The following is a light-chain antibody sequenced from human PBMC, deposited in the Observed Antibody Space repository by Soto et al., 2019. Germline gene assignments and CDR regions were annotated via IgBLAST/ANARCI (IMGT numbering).Light chain of an antibody. J-gene: IGLJ2*01. CDR3: SSYTSSSTLV. CDR1: SSDVGIYNY. V-gene: IGLV2-14*01. Sequence: QSALTQPASVSGSPGQSITISCTGTSSDVGIYNYVSWYQQHPGKAPKLMIYQVTNRPSGVSNRFSGSKSGNTASLTISGLQAEDEADYYCSSYTSSSTLVFGGGTQLTV. CDR2: QVT.